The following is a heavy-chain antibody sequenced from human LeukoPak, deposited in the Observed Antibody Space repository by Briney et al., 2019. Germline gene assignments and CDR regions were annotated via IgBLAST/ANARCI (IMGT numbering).Heavy chain of an antibody. CDR3: VKSGGYGLIDY. J-gene: IGHJ4*02. CDR2: IYYTGST. D-gene: IGHD6-19*01. CDR1: GASISGSGYY. Sequence: SETLSLTCAVSGASISGSGYYLGWIRQPPGKGLEWIGNIYYTGSTYCNASLQSRVIISIDMSKNQFSLRLSSVTAADTAMYYCVKSGGYGLIDYWGQGTLVTVSS. V-gene: IGHV4-39*01.